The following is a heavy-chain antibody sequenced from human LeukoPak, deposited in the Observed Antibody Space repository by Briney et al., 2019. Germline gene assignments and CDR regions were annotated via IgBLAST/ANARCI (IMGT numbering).Heavy chain of an antibody. D-gene: IGHD3-9*01. J-gene: IGHJ4*02. Sequence: GTSVKVSCKASAHTFTSYGISWVRQAPGQGLEWIGWISAYNGNTNSAQKLQGRVTMTTDTSTSTAYMELRSLSSDDPAVYYCARPHYDILTGYYNRDYWGQGTLVTVSS. CDR1: AHTFTSYG. CDR3: ARPHYDILTGYYNRDY. CDR2: ISAYNGNT. V-gene: IGHV1-18*04.